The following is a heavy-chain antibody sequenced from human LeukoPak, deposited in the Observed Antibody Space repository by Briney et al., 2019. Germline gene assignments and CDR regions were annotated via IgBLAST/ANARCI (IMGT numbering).Heavy chain of an antibody. D-gene: IGHD2-15*01. CDR2: IDPSDSYT. Sequence: GESLKISCKGSGYSFTSYWISWVRQMPGKGLEWTGRIDPSDSYTNYSPSFQGHVTISADKSISTAYLQWSSLKASDTAMYYCARHESFCSGGSCYSVLFDYWGQGTLVTVSS. J-gene: IGHJ4*02. CDR1: GYSFTSYW. V-gene: IGHV5-10-1*01. CDR3: ARHESFCSGGSCYSVLFDY.